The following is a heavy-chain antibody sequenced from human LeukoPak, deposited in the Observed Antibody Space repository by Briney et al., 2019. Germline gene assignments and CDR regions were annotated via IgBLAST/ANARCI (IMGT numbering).Heavy chain of an antibody. Sequence: SETLSLTCTVSGGSLSSHYWSWIRQPPGKGLEWIGYIYYSGSTKYNPSLKSRVTISVDTSKNQFSLKLSSVTAADTAVYYCARETLPFLVDWGQGTLVTVSS. J-gene: IGHJ4*02. V-gene: IGHV4-59*11. CDR2: IYYSGST. CDR3: ARETLPFLVD. D-gene: IGHD2-15*01. CDR1: GGSLSSHY.